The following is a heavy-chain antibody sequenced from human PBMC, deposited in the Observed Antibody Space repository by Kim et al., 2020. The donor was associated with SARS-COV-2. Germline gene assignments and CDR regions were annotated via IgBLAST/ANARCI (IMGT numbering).Heavy chain of an antibody. CDR2: INHSGST. Sequence: SETLSLTCAVYGGSFSGYYWSWIRQPPGKGLEWIGEINHSGSTKYNPSLKSRVTISVDTSKNQFSLKLSSVTAADTAVYYCARGGGGVVVVPAAIFRARPFDYWGQGTLVTGSS. D-gene: IGHD2-2*02. V-gene: IGHV4-34*01. CDR3: ARGGGGVVVVPAAIFRARPFDY. CDR1: GGSFSGYY. J-gene: IGHJ4*02.